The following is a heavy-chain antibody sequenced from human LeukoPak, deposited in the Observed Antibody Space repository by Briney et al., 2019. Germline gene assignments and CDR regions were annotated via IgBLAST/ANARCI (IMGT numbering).Heavy chain of an antibody. J-gene: IGHJ4*02. CDR3: ASPYYYDSSGHLAH. V-gene: IGHV4-39*01. D-gene: IGHD3-22*01. CDR1: GGSISSSSYY. Sequence: SETLSLTCTVSGGSISSSSYYWGWIRQPPGKGLEWIGSIYYSGSTYYNPSLKSRVTISVDTSKNQFSLKLSSVTAADTAVYYCASPYYYDSSGHLAHWGQGTLVTVSS. CDR2: IYYSGST.